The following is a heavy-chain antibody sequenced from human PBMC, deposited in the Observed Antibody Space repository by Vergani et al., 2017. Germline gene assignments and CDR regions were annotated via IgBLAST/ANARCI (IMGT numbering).Heavy chain of an antibody. D-gene: IGHD2-2*01. V-gene: IGHV4-39*07. CDR3: AXDIVVVPAATTYNWFDP. Sequence: QLQLQESGPGLVKPSETLSLTCTVSGGSISSSSYYWGWIRQPPGKGLEWIGSIYYSGSTYYNPSLKSRVTISVDTSKNQFSLKLSSVTAADTAVYYCAXDIVVVPAATTYNWFDPWGQGTLVTVSS. CDR2: IYYSGST. CDR1: GGSISSSSYY. J-gene: IGHJ5*02.